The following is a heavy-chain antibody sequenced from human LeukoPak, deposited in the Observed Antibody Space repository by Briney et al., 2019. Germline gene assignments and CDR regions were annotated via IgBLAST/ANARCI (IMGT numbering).Heavy chain of an antibody. V-gene: IGHV1-69*01. CDR3: ARVSAARTYYYYGMDV. Sequence: GSSVKVSCKASGGTFSSYAISWVRQAPGQGLEWMGGIIPIFGTANYAQKFQGRVTITADESTSTAYMELSSLRSEDTAVYYCARVSAARTYYYYGMDVWGQGTTVTVSS. CDR1: GGTFSSYA. D-gene: IGHD6-13*01. CDR2: IIPIFGTA. J-gene: IGHJ6*02.